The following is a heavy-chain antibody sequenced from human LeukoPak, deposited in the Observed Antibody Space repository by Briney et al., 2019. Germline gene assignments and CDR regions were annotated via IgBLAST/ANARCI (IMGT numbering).Heavy chain of an antibody. CDR1: GYTFSTYG. CDR2: VSACFT. J-gene: IGHJ5*02. D-gene: IGHD1-14*01. Sequence: ASVTVSCKTSGYTFSTYGISWVRQAPGQGLEWMGWVSACFTDYAQKLQGRVTMTTDTSASTAYMELRSLTSDDTAVYYCARWGIGISDDGGFDPWGQGTLVTVSS. V-gene: IGHV1-18*01. CDR3: ARWGIGISDDGGFDP.